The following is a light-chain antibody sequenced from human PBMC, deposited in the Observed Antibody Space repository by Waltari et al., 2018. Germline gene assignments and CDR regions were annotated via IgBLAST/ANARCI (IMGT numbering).Light chain of an antibody. J-gene: IGKJ5*01. CDR2: EVS. Sequence: DIQMTQSPSSLSASVGDRVSITCQASQDISNYLNCYQQKPGKAPKLLVYEVSYLETGVPSRFSGSGFGTDFTFTINSLQPEDIATYYCQQYDHLPITFGQGTRLEIK. CDR1: QDISNY. V-gene: IGKV1-33*01. CDR3: QQYDHLPIT.